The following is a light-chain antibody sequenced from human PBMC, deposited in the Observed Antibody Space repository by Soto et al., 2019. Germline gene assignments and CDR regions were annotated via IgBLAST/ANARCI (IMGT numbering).Light chain of an antibody. J-gene: IGKJ5*01. V-gene: IGKV1-5*03. CDR3: QQANSFPLT. CDR1: QSINSW. Sequence: DIQMTQSPSTLSASVGDRVTITGRASQSINSWLAWYQQKPGKAPKLLIYKASSLESGVPSRFSGSGSGTELTLTLSSLQPDDFATYYCQQANSFPLTFGQGTRLEIK. CDR2: KAS.